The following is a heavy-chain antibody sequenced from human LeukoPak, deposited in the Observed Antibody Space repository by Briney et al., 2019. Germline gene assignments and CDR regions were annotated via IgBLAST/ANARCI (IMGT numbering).Heavy chain of an antibody. V-gene: IGHV3-30*03. J-gene: IGHJ4*02. D-gene: IGHD4-23*01. CDR2: ISYDGSNK. CDR3: ARGDYGGNGYDY. Sequence: GGSLRLSCAASGFTFSSYGMHWVRQAPGKGLEWVAVISYDGSNKYYADSVKGRFTISRDNSKNTLYLQMNSLRAEDTAVYYCARGDYGGNGYDYWGQGTLVTVSS. CDR1: GFTFSSYG.